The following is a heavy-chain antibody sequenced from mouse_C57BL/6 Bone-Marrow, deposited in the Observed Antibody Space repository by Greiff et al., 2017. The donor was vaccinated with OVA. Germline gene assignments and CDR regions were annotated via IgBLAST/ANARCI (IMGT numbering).Heavy chain of an antibody. CDR2: ISYDGSN. CDR1: GYSITSGYY. Sequence: ESGPGLVKPSQSLSLTCSVTGYSITSGYYWNWIRQFPGNKLEWMGYISYDGSNNYNPSLKNRISITRDTSKNQFFLKLNSVTTEDTATYYYAREAWFAYWGQGTLVTVSA. V-gene: IGHV3-6*01. J-gene: IGHJ3*01. CDR3: AREAWFAY.